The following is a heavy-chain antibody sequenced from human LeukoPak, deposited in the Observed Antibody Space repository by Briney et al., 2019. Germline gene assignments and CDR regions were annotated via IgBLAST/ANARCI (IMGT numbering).Heavy chain of an antibody. CDR1: GFTFNTYA. J-gene: IGHJ4*02. CDR3: XXXXXXXXLXDY. Sequence: GGSLRLSCAASGFTFNTYAMSWVRQAPGKGLEWVSGISGSGGSTHYADSVKGRFTISRDNSKNTLYLQMNSLRAEDTAVYYCXXXXXXXXLXDYWGQGTLVTVSS. CDR2: ISGSGGST. V-gene: IGHV3-23*01.